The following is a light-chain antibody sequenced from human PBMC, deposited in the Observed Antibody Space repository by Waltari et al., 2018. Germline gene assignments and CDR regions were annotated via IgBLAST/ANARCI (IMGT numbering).Light chain of an antibody. J-gene: IGLJ2*01. CDR2: SNK. CDR3: AAWDDSLSGPVV. CDR1: SSNIGRNT. V-gene: IGLV1-44*01. Sequence: QSVLTQPPSASGTPGQRVTISCSGSSSNIGRNTVNWYQQLPGTAPKLLIYSNKRRAAGVPDRFSGSKAGASASLAISGLQSADEADYYCAAWDDSLSGPVVLGGGAKLTVL.